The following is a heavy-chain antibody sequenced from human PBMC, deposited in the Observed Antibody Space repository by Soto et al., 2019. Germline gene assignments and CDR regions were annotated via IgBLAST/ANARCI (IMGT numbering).Heavy chain of an antibody. V-gene: IGHV3-23*01. CDR2: ISGSGDST. CDR1: GFTFSSYA. J-gene: IGHJ4*02. D-gene: IGHD6-19*01. CDR3: ARERLSFSSGWYKVAY. Sequence: GGSLRLSCAASGFTFSSYAMSWVRQAPGKGLEWVSVISGSGDSTYYADSVKGRFTISRDNSKDTLYLQMNSLRAEDTAVYYCARERLSFSSGWYKVAYWGQGTLVTVSS.